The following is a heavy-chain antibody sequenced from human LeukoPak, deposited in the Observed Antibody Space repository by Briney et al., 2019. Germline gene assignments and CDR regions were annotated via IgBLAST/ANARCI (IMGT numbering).Heavy chain of an antibody. J-gene: IGHJ6*02. Sequence: GASVKVSCKASGYTFTSYDINWVRQATGQGLEWMGWMNPNSGNTGYAQKFQGRVTMTRNTSISTAYMELSSLRSEDTAVYYCARESRVLVDTAMVVEYYYNGMDVWGQGTTVTVSS. CDR3: ARESRVLVDTAMVVEYYYNGMDV. CDR1: GYTFTSYD. CDR2: MNPNSGNT. V-gene: IGHV1-8*01. D-gene: IGHD5-18*01.